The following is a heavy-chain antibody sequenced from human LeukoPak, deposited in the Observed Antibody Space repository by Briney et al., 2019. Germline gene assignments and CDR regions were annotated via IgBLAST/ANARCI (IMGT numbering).Heavy chain of an antibody. Sequence: SETLSLTCTVSGGSISSGSYYWSWIRQPAGKGLEWIGRIYTSGSTNYNPSLKSRVTISVDTSKNQFSLKLSSVTAADTAVYYCARSGNCCDDAFDIWGQGTMVTVSS. CDR1: GGSISSGSYY. D-gene: IGHD2-15*01. CDR2: IYTSGST. J-gene: IGHJ3*02. V-gene: IGHV4-61*02. CDR3: ARSGNCCDDAFDI.